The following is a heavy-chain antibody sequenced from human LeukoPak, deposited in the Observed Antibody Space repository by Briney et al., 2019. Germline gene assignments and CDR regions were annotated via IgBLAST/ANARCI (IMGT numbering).Heavy chain of an antibody. D-gene: IGHD3-22*01. CDR2: IYYSGST. V-gene: IGHV4-59*01. J-gene: IGHJ4*02. CDR1: GGSINNYY. Sequence: SETLSLTCTVSGGSINNYYWNWIRQPPGKGLEWIGYIYYSGSTIYNPSLKNRVTMSIDTSKNQFSLNLSSVTAADTAVYYCARGGPYYYDSSDYWGQGTLVTVSS. CDR3: ARGGPYYYDSSDY.